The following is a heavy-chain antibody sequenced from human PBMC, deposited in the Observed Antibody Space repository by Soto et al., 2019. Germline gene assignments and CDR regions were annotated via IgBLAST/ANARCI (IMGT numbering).Heavy chain of an antibody. CDR1: GGSMNNYY. V-gene: IGHV4-38-2*02. J-gene: IGHJ5*02. D-gene: IGHD6-6*01. CDR2: IYHSGST. Sequence: PSETLSLTCTVSGGSMNNYYGSWIRQPPGKGLEWIGSIYHSGSTYYNPSLKSRVTISVDTSKNQFSLKLSSVTAADTAVYYCARVTSTSIAARPRWFDPWGQGTLVTVSS. CDR3: ARVTSTSIAARPRWFDP.